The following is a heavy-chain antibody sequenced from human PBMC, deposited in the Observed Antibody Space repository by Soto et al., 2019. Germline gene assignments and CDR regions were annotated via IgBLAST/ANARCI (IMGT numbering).Heavy chain of an antibody. D-gene: IGHD3-10*01. CDR2: INHSGST. CDR1: GGSFSGYY. Sequence: TLSLTCAVYGGSFSGYYWSWIRQPPGKGLEWIGEINHSGSTNYNPSLKSRVTISVDTSKNQFSLKLSSVTAADTAVYYCARVTTMVRGARGYYYGMDVWGQGTTVTVSS. V-gene: IGHV4-34*01. J-gene: IGHJ6*02. CDR3: ARVTTMVRGARGYYYGMDV.